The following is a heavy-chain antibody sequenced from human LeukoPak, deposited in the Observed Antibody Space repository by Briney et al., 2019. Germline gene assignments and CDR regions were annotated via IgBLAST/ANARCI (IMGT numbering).Heavy chain of an antibody. CDR1: GGTFSSYA. CDR2: IIPIIGTA. CDR3: ARDTDYYDSSGYYYEPYSL. V-gene: IGHV1-69*13. D-gene: IGHD3-22*01. J-gene: IGHJ4*02. Sequence: SVKVSCKASGGTFSSYAISWVRQAPGQGLEWMGGIIPIIGTANYTQKFQGRVTITADESTSTAYMELSSLRSEGTAVYYCARDTDYYDSSGYYYEPYSLWGQGTLVTVSS.